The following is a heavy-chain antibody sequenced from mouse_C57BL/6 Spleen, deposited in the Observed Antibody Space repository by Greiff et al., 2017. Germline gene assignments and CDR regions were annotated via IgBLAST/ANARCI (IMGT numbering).Heavy chain of an antibody. CDR1: GFNIKDYY. J-gene: IGHJ2*01. V-gene: IGHV14-1*01. CDR3: TAIYYYGSSLFDY. CDR2: IDPEDGDT. Sequence: EVQLQQSGAELVRPGASVKLSCTASGFNIKDYYMHWVKQRPEQGLEWIGRIDPEDGDTEYAPKFQGKATMTADASSNTAYLQLSSLTSEDTAVYYGTAIYYYGSSLFDYWGQGTTLTVSS. D-gene: IGHD1-1*01.